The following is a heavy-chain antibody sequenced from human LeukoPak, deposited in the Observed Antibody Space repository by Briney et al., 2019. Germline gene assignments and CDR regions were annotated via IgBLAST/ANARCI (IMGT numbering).Heavy chain of an antibody. D-gene: IGHD2-21*02. V-gene: IGHV4-34*01. J-gene: IGHJ4*02. CDR2: IKHSGST. CDR1: GGSFSGYY. CDR3: ARHVAYGDYHFDS. Sequence: PSETLSLTCAVYGGSFSGYYWSWIRQPPGKGLEWIGEIKHSGSTNYNPSLKSRVTISVDTSKNQFSLKLSSVTAADTAVYYCARHVAYGDYHFDSWGQGTLVTVSS.